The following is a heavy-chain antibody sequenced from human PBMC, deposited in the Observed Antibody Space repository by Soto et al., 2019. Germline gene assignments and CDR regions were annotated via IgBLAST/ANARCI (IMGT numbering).Heavy chain of an antibody. CDR3: ARLERMNTQDYFDY. Sequence: PSETLCVTCTFSGGSISSSSYYWGWIRQPPGKGLEWIGSIYYSGSTYYNPSLKSRVTISVDTSKNQFSLKLSSVTAADTAVYYRARLERMNTQDYFDYWGQGTLFTVSS. J-gene: IGHJ4*02. V-gene: IGHV4-39*01. CDR2: IYYSGST. D-gene: IGHD5-18*01. CDR1: GGSISSSSYY.